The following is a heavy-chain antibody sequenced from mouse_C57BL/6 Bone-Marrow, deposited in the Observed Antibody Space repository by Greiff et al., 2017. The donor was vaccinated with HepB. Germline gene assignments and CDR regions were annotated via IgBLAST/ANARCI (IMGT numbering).Heavy chain of an antibody. Sequence: VQLQQSGPELVKPGASVKISCKASGYTFTDYYMNWVKQSHGKSLEWIGDINPNNGGTSYNQKFKGKAKLTVDKSSSTAYMELRSLTSEDSAVYYCARNYPFAYWGQGTLVTVSA. J-gene: IGHJ3*01. D-gene: IGHD1-1*01. CDR3: ARNYPFAY. CDR1: GYTFTDYY. V-gene: IGHV1-26*01. CDR2: INPNNGGT.